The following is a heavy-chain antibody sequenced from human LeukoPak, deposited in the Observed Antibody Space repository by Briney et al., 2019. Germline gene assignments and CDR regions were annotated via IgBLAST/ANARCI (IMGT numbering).Heavy chain of an antibody. J-gene: IGHJ4*02. Sequence: SQTLSLTCTVSGGSISSDDYYWSWIRQPPGKGLEWIGHITYSGSTDYSPSLRSRVTMSVDTSKNQFSLKLNSVTAAETAMYFCARGGVGGYDYFDYWAREPWSPSPQ. CDR3: ARGGVGGYDYFDY. V-gene: IGHV4-30-4*01. CDR2: ITYSGST. D-gene: IGHD5-12*01. CDR1: GGSISSDDYY.